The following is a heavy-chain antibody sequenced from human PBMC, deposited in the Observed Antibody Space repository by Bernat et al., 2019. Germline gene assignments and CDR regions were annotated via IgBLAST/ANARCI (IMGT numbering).Heavy chain of an antibody. CDR2: ISSDGSSK. J-gene: IGHJ2*01. Sequence: QVQVVESGGGVVQPGRSLRLSCVISRFIFSNSPMHWVRQAPGKGLEWVAVISSDGSSKYYAESVKGRFTISRDNAKNSLYLQMNSLRAEDTAVYYCARDRGWYFDLWGRGTLVTVSS. CDR3: ARDRGWYFDL. V-gene: IGHV3-30-3*01. CDR1: RFIFSNSP.